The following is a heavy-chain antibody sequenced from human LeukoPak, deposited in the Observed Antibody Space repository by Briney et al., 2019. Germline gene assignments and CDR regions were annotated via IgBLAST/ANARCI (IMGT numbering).Heavy chain of an antibody. Sequence: SETLSLTCTVSGGSVSSGSYYWSWIRQPPGTGLEWIGYIYYSGSTNYNPSLKSRVTISVDTSKNQFSLKLSSVTAADTAVYYCAGVAARLDYWGQGTLVTVSS. CDR3: AGVAARLDY. J-gene: IGHJ4*02. D-gene: IGHD2-15*01. CDR2: IYYSGST. CDR1: GGSVSSGSYY. V-gene: IGHV4-61*01.